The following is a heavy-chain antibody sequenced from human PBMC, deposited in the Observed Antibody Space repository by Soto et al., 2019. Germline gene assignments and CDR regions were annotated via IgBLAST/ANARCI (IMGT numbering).Heavy chain of an antibody. J-gene: IGHJ6*02. V-gene: IGHV1-2*04. CDR3: ARTVPTYYDFWSGYYDYYGMDV. D-gene: IGHD3-3*01. CDR1: GYTFTGYY. CDR2: INPNSGGT. Sequence: ASVKVSCKASGYTFTGYYMHWVRQAPGQGLEWMGWINPNSGGTNYAQKFQGWVTMTRDTSISTAYMELSRLRSDDTAVYYCARTVPTYYDFWSGYYDYYGMDVWGQGTTVTVSS.